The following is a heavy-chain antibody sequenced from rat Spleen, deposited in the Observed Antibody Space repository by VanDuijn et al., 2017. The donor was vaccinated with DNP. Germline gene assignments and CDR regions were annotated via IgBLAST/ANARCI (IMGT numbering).Heavy chain of an antibody. CDR3: AKGPNYGGDSDYFDY. CDR2: INKNSRTI. CDR1: GFNFNDYW. V-gene: IGHV4-2*01. D-gene: IGHD1-11*01. Sequence: EVKLVESGGGLVQPGRSLKLSCAASGFNFNDYWMGWVRQAPGKGLEWIGEINKNSRTIKYSQSLKDKITISRDNAQNTLYLQMSKLGSEDTAIYYCAKGPNYGGDSDYFDYWGQGVMVTVSS. J-gene: IGHJ2*01.